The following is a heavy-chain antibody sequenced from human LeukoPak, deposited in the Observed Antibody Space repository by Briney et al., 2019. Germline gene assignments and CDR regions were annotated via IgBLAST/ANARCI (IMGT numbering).Heavy chain of an antibody. Sequence: ASVKVSCKASGYSFASYAMHWVRQAPGQRPEWMGWINPGNGNTKYSQKFQGRVTITRDTSASTAYMELSSLRSEDTAVYYCARDRPPRCTNGVCYEYSEREFDYWGQGTLVTVSS. D-gene: IGHD2-8*01. CDR1: GYSFASYA. CDR2: INPGNGNT. V-gene: IGHV1-3*01. CDR3: ARDRPPRCTNGVCYEYSEREFDY. J-gene: IGHJ4*02.